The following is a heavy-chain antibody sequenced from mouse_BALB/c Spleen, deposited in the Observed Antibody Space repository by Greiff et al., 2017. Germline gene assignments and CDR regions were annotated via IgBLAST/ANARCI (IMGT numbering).Heavy chain of an antibody. Sequence: EVKLLESGGGLVKPGGSLKLSCAASGFAFSSYDMSWVRQTPEKRLEWVAYISSGGGSTYYPDTVKGRFTISRDNAKNTLYLQMSSLKSEDTAMYYCARHAGLYYAMDDWGQGTSVTVSS. CDR1: GFAFSSYD. CDR3: ARHAGLYYAMDD. J-gene: IGHJ4*01. V-gene: IGHV5-12-1*01. CDR2: ISSGGGST.